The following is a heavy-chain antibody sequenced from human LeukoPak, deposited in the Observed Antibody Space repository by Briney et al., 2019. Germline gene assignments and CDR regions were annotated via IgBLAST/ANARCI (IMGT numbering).Heavy chain of an antibody. CDR1: GGSISSYY. D-gene: IGHD1-26*01. Sequence: SETLSLTCTISGGSISSYYWSWIRQPAGKGLEWIGRIYTSGSTNYNPSLKSRVTMSVGTSKNQFSLKLSSVTAADTAVYYCARGSGSYTPLDSWGQGTLVTVSS. V-gene: IGHV4-4*07. CDR3: ARGSGSYTPLDS. J-gene: IGHJ4*02. CDR2: IYTSGST.